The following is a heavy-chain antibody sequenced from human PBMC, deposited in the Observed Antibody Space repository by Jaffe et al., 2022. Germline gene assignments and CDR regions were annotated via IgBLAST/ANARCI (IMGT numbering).Heavy chain of an antibody. V-gene: IGHV2-70*20. CDR2: IDWDDDK. Sequence: QVTLRESGPALVKPTQTLTLTCTFSGFSLSTSGMCVSWVRQPPGKALEWLALIDWDDDKYYSTSLKTRLTISKDTSKNQVVLTMTNMDPVDTATYYCARMTLEGIAVEARWYFDLWGRGTLVTVSS. J-gene: IGHJ2*01. CDR1: GFSLSTSGMC. CDR3: ARMTLEGIAVEARWYFDL. D-gene: IGHD6-19*01.